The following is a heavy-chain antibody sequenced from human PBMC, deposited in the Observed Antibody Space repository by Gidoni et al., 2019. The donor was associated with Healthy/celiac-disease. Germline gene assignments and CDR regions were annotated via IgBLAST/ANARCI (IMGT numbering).Heavy chain of an antibody. CDR3: AKDPYYDSSGPSAFDI. D-gene: IGHD3-22*01. CDR1: GFTFSSYA. Sequence: EVQLLEAGGGLVQPGGSLRLSCAAPGFTFSSYAMSWVRQAPGKGVEWVSAISGSGGSTYYADSVKGRFTISRDNSKNTLYLQMNSLRAEDTAVYYCAKDPYYDSSGPSAFDIWGQGTMVTVSS. J-gene: IGHJ3*02. CDR2: ISGSGGST. V-gene: IGHV3-23*01.